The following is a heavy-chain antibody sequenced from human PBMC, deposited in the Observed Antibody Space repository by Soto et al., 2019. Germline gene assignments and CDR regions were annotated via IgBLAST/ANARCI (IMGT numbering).Heavy chain of an antibody. J-gene: IGHJ4*02. CDR2: IYYSGST. D-gene: IGHD4-17*01. CDR1: GGSISSSSYY. Sequence: QLQLQESGPGLVKPSETLSLTCTVSGGSISSSSYYWGWIRQPPGKGLEWIGSIYYSGSTYYNPYLKSRVTISVDTSKNQFSLKLSSVTAADTAVYYCARRTVTTGFDYWGQGTLVTVSS. CDR3: ARRTVTTGFDY. V-gene: IGHV4-39*01.